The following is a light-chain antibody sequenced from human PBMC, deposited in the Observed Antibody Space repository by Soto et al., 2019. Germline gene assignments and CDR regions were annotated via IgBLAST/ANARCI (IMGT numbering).Light chain of an antibody. CDR2: NNH. CDR1: SSNIGAGYD. J-gene: IGLJ2*01. CDR3: QSYDGTLTGVI. V-gene: IGLV1-40*01. Sequence: QCVLTQPPSVCGAPGQSVTISCTGTSSNIGAGYDIHWYQQPPGTAPKLVIYNNHNRPSGVPDRFSGSKSGTSGSLAITGLQAEDEADYFCQSYDGTLTGVIFGGGTKLTVL.